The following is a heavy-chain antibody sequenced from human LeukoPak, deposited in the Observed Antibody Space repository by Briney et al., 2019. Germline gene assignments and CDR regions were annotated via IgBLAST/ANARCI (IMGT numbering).Heavy chain of an antibody. D-gene: IGHD2-21*02. CDR2: ISSSSSYI. Sequence: PGGSLRLSCAASGFTFSDYSMNWVRQAPGKGLEWVSSISSSSSYIYYADSVKGRFTISRDNAKNSLYLQMNSLRAEDTAVYYCAREPPFCGGGYCARLDYWGQGTLVTVSS. CDR3: AREPPFCGGGYCARLDY. CDR1: GFTFSDYS. J-gene: IGHJ4*02. V-gene: IGHV3-21*01.